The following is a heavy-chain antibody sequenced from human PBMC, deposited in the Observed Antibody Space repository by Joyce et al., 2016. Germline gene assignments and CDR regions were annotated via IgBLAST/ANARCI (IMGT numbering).Heavy chain of an antibody. CDR1: GFTFSAYS. Sequence: EVQLVESGGGLVKPGGSLRLSCAASGFTFSAYSVNWGRQVPGKGLEWVASIDSTTNHKFYGGSLKGRFTISRDNAKNSLYLQMNSLRVEDTAVYYCARDRWGYGAYAQFDVWGQGTMVTVSS. CDR3: ARDRWGYGAYAQFDV. D-gene: IGHD4-17*01. CDR2: IDSTTNHK. V-gene: IGHV3-21*01. J-gene: IGHJ3*01.